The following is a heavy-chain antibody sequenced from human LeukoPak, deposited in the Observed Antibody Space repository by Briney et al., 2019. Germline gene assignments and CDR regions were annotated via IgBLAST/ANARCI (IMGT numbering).Heavy chain of an antibody. V-gene: IGHV3-23*01. CDR2: ISGSGDNT. J-gene: IGHJ4*02. CDR3: ARGFRKIEY. CDR1: GFTFSRHA. Sequence: GGSLRLSCAASGFTFSRHAVSWVRQAPGKGLDWVSGISGSGDNTYDADSVKGRFTISRDNSKNTVYLQMNSLRAEDTAVYYCARGFRKIEYWGQGTLVTVSS.